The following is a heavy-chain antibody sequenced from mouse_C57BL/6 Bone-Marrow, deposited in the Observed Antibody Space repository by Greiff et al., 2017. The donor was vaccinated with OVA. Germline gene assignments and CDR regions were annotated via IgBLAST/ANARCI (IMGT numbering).Heavy chain of an antibody. CDR2: IYPGSGST. J-gene: IGHJ1*03. CDR3: ARGYYGSSYWYFDV. CDR1: GYTFTSYW. V-gene: IGHV1-55*01. Sequence: QVQLQQPGAELVKPGASVKMSCKASGYTFTSYWITWVKQRPGQGLEWIGDIYPGSGSTTYNEKLKSKATLTVDTSSSTAYIQLSSLTSEDSAVYYCARGYYGSSYWYFDVWGTGTTVTVSS. D-gene: IGHD1-1*01.